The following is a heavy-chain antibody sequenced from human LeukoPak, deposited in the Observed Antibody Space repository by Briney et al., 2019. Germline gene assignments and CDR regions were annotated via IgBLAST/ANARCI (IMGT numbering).Heavy chain of an antibody. CDR2: IYTSGTT. V-gene: IGHV4-61*02. D-gene: IGHD6-13*01. Sequence: SQTLSLTCTVSGGSVRRGNYYWTWIRQPAGSGLEWIGRIYTSGTTDYNPSLRTRVTISVDASRNQFSLNLSSVTAADTAVYYCARATYSSSWGDAFDIWGQGTMVTVSS. J-gene: IGHJ3*02. CDR1: GGSVRRGNYY. CDR3: ARATYSSSWGDAFDI.